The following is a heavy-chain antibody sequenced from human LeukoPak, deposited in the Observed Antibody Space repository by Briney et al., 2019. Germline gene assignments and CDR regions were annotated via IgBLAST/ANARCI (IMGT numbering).Heavy chain of an antibody. V-gene: IGHV4-34*01. J-gene: IGHJ4*02. D-gene: IGHD2-2*03. Sequence: PSETLSLTCAVYGGSFSGYYWSWIRQPPGKGLEGIGEINHSGSTNYNPSLKSPVTISVDTSKNQFSLKLSSVTAADTAMYYCARGAGYCSSTSCYFDYWGQGTLVTVSS. CDR2: INHSGST. CDR1: GGSFSGYY. CDR3: ARGAGYCSSTSCYFDY.